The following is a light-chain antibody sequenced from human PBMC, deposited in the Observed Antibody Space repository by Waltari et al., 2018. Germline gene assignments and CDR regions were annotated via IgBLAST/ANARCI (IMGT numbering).Light chain of an antibody. V-gene: IGKV4-1*01. J-gene: IGKJ2*02. CDR2: CAS. Sequence: DDLMTQPPDLSAVSLGGSAIINCKSSRSLLYTSNNKHYLAWDQQKPGQPPKILIYCASIRETGVPDRFSGSGSGTDFTLTISGLQAEDVASYCCQQDQRTPRTFGQGTKVEIK. CDR1: RSLLYTSNNKHY. CDR3: QQDQRTPRT.